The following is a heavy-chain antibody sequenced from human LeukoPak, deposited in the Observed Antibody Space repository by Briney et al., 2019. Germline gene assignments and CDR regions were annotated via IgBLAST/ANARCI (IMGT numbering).Heavy chain of an antibody. CDR2: ISYDGSNK. J-gene: IGHJ4*02. CDR3: ASSAGYSSSSGGGMVY. Sequence: PGGSLRLSCAASGFTFSSYAMHWVRQAPGKGLEWVAVISYDGSNKYYADSVKGRFTISRDNSKNTLYLQINSLRAEDTAVYYCASSAGYSSSSGGGMVYWGQGTLVTVSS. V-gene: IGHV3-30*04. D-gene: IGHD6-6*01. CDR1: GFTFSSYA.